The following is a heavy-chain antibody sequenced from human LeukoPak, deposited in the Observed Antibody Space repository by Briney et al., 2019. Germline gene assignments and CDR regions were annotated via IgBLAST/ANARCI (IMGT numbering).Heavy chain of an antibody. V-gene: IGHV3-30-3*01. D-gene: IGHD1-26*01. CDR1: GFTFSSHA. Sequence: GGSLRLSCAVSGFTFSSHAMHWVRQAPGKGLEWVSFLSYDGSIKYYTDSVKGRFTSSRDNSRNTLYLQMNSLGPQDTAVYYCARDISGSYSFDYWGQGTLVTVSS. J-gene: IGHJ4*02. CDR3: ARDISGSYSFDY. CDR2: LSYDGSIK.